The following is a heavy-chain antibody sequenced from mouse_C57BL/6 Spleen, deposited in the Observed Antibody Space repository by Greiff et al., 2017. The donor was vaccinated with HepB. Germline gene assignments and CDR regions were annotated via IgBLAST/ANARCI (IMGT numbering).Heavy chain of an antibody. V-gene: IGHV1-78*01. Sequence: QVQLQQSDAELVKPGASVKISCKVSGYTFTDHTIHWMKQRPEQGLEWIGYIYPRDGSTKYNEKFKGKATLTADKSASTAYMQLNSLTYEDSAVYFCARGGTYGNYAMDYWGQGTSVTVSS. J-gene: IGHJ4*01. CDR1: GYTFTDHT. D-gene: IGHD2-1*01. CDR3: ARGGTYGNYAMDY. CDR2: IYPRDGST.